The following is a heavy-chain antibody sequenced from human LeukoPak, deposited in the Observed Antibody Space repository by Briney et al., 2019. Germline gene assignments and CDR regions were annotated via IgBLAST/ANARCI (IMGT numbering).Heavy chain of an antibody. J-gene: IGHJ4*02. CDR3: ARGPWKYSSSWYPFDY. CDR1: GGSISSSSYY. Sequence: PSETLSLTCTVSGGSISSSSYYWGWIRQPPGKGLEWIGSIYYSGSTYYNPSLKSRVTISVDTSKNQFSLKLSSVTAADTAVYYCARGPWKYSSSWYPFDYRGQGTLVTVSS. D-gene: IGHD6-13*01. V-gene: IGHV4-39*07. CDR2: IYYSGST.